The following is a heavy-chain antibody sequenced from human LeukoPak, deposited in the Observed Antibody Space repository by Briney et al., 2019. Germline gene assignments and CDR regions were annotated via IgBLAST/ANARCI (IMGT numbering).Heavy chain of an antibody. CDR1: GFTFRSFA. D-gene: IGHD3-3*01. V-gene: IGHV3-30-3*01. Sequence: PGGSLRLSCAASGFTFRSFAMHWVRQAPGKGLEWVAVVSTDGSNQFYADSVKGRSTISRDNSKNTLYLQMNSLRVEDTAVYYCAKGGQGRFLEWLFDYWGQGTLVTVSS. CDR2: VSTDGSNQ. J-gene: IGHJ4*02. CDR3: AKGGQGRFLEWLFDY.